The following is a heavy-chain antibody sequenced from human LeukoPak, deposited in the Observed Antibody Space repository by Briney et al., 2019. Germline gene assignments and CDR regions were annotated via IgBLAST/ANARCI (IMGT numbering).Heavy chain of an antibody. CDR1: GDSISSGF. Sequence: PSETLSLTCTVSGDSISSGFWSWIRQPPGKGLEWIGYIYYSGSTNYNPSLKSRVTISIDTSKSQFSLKLSSVTAADTAVYYCARQAFCSGSSCNPFDYWGQGTLVTVSS. J-gene: IGHJ4*02. CDR3: ARQAFCSGSSCNPFDY. V-gene: IGHV4-59*08. D-gene: IGHD2-15*01. CDR2: IYYSGST.